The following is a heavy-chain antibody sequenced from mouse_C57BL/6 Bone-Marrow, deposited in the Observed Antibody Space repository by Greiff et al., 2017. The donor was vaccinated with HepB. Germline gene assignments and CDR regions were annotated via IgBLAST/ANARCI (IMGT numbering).Heavy chain of an antibody. V-gene: IGHV1-55*01. CDR3: ARPDGYDGNYFDY. D-gene: IGHD2-2*01. J-gene: IGHJ2*01. CDR1: GYTFTSYW. Sequence: QVQLQQPGAELVKPGASVKMSCKASGYTFTSYWITWVKQRPGQGLEWIGDIYPGSGSTNYNEKFKSKATLTVDTSSSAAYMQLSSLTSEDSAVYYCARPDGYDGNYFDYWGQGTTLTVSS. CDR2: IYPGSGST.